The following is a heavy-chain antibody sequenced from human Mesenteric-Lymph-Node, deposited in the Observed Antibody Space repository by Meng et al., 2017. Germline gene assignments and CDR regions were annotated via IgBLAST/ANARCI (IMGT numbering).Heavy chain of an antibody. CDR1: GFTFDDYA. D-gene: IGHD6-13*01. Sequence: SLKISCAASGFTFDDYAMHWVRQAPGKGLEWVSGISWNSGSIGYADSVKGRFTISRDNAKNSLYLQMNSLRAEDTALYYCARGHRGATGSYGDLWGQGTLVTVS. V-gene: IGHV3-9*01. J-gene: IGHJ5*02. CDR2: ISWNSGSI. CDR3: ARGHRGATGSYGDL.